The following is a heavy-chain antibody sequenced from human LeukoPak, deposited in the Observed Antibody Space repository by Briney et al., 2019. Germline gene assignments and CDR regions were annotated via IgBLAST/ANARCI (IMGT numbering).Heavy chain of an antibody. J-gene: IGHJ4*02. D-gene: IGHD2-2*01. V-gene: IGHV4-59*12. CDR2: IYYSGST. CDR1: GGSISPYY. CDR3: ARGSTSWDS. Sequence: SETLSLTCTVSGGSISPYYWSWIRQPPGKGLEWIGNIYYSGSTNYNPSLRSRVTISLDTSKNQFSLRLTSVTAADTSVYHCARGSTSWDSWGQGTLVTVSS.